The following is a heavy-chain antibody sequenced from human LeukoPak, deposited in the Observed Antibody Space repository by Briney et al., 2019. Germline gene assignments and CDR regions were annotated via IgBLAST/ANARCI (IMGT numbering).Heavy chain of an antibody. D-gene: IGHD3-16*01. CDR3: ASLITFGGVTFDY. V-gene: IGHV1-46*01. Sequence: ASVKVSCKASGYTFTSYYMHWVRQAPGQGPEWMGIINPSGGSTSYAQKFQGRVAMTRDTSTSTVYMELGSLRSEDTAVYYCASLITFGGVTFDYWGQGTLVTVSS. J-gene: IGHJ4*02. CDR2: INPSGGST. CDR1: GYTFTSYY.